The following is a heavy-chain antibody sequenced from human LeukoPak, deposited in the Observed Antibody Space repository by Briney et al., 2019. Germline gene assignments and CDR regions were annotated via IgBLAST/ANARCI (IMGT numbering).Heavy chain of an antibody. CDR1: AGSFSGYY. Sequence: SETLSLTCAVYAGSFSGYYWSWIRQPPGKELEWIGEINHSGSTNYNPSLKSRATISVDTSKNQSSLKLSSVTAADTAVYYCARDSREFIVVVPAAIGYFDYWGQGTLVTVSS. CDR2: INHSGST. CDR3: ARDSREFIVVVPAAIGYFDY. J-gene: IGHJ4*02. V-gene: IGHV4-34*01. D-gene: IGHD2-2*02.